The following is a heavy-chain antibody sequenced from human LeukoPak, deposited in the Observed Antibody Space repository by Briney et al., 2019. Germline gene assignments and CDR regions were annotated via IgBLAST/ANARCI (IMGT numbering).Heavy chain of an antibody. V-gene: IGHV3-21*01. CDR1: GFTFSSYS. D-gene: IGHD4-11*01. Sequence: GGSLRLSCAASGFTFSSYSMNWVRQAPGKGLEWVSSISSSSSYIYYADSVKGRFTISRDNAKISLYLQMNSLRAEDTAVYYCARGGVTTNWFDPWGQGTLVTVSS. J-gene: IGHJ5*02. CDR3: ARGGVTTNWFDP. CDR2: ISSSSSYI.